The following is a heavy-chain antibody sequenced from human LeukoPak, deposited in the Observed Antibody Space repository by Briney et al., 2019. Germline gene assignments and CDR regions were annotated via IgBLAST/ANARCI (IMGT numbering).Heavy chain of an antibody. J-gene: IGHJ6*03. D-gene: IGHD4-17*01. CDR2: IKEDGSEK. V-gene: IGHV3-7*01. CDR3: ARRSTVTAYDFYYMDV. CDR1: EFNFSGYW. Sequence: GGSLRLSCEASEFNFSGYWMTWVRQAPGKGLEWVANIKEDGSEKYYVDSVKGRFIISRNNANKSLYLQMNSLRAEDTAVYYCARRSTVTAYDFYYMDVWGKGTTVIVSS.